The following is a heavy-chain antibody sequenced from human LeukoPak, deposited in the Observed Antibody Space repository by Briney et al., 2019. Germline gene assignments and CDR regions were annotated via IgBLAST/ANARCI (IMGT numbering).Heavy chain of an antibody. J-gene: IGHJ4*02. V-gene: IGHV4-34*01. D-gene: IGHD4-4*01. CDR3: ARANDNYRQVDY. Sequence: PSETLSLTCAVYGGSFSGYYWSWIRQPPGKGLEWIGEINHSGSTNYNPSLKSRVTISVDTSKNQFSLKLSSVTAADTAVYYCARANDNYRQVDYWGQGTLVTVSS. CDR2: INHSGST. CDR1: GGSFSGYY.